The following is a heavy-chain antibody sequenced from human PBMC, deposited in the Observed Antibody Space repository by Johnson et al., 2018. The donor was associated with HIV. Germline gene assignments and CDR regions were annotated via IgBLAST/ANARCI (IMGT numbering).Heavy chain of an antibody. J-gene: IGHJ3*02. V-gene: IGHV3-66*01. CDR2: IYSGGST. CDR1: GFTFSSYA. D-gene: IGHD1-26*01. Sequence: VQLVESGGGVVQPGRSLRLSCAASGFTFSSYAMHWVRQAPGKGLEWVSVIYSGGSTYYADSVKGRFTISRDNSKNTLYLQMNSLRAEDTAVYYRARDRGSYWVDAFDIWGQGTMVTVSS. CDR3: ARDRGSYWVDAFDI.